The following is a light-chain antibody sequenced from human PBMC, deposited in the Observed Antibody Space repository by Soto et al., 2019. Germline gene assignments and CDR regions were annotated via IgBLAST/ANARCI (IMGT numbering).Light chain of an antibody. CDR3: QQYNNWPRT. J-gene: IGKJ1*01. V-gene: IGKV3-15*01. CDR2: GAS. CDR1: QSISSN. Sequence: EIVMTQSPATLSVSPGERVTLSCRASQSISSNLARYQQKPGQAPRLLIYGASTRATGIPASFSGSGSGTEFTLTISSLQSEDFAVYYCQQYNNWPRTFGQGTKVEFK.